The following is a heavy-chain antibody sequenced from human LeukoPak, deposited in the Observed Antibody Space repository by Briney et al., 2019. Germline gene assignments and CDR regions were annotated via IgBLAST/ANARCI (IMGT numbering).Heavy chain of an antibody. D-gene: IGHD3-10*01. V-gene: IGHV3-66*01. CDR2: IYSGGST. Sequence: GGSLRLSCAASGFTFSSYSMNWVRQAPGKGLEWVSAIYSGGSTYYADSVKGRFTISRDNSKNTLYLQMNSLRAEDTAVYYCARDPRLLWFGEFSNYMDVWGKGTTVTVSS. J-gene: IGHJ6*03. CDR1: GFTFSSYS. CDR3: ARDPRLLWFGEFSNYMDV.